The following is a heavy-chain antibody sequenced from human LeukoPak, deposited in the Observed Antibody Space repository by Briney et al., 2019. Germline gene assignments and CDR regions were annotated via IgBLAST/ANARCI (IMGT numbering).Heavy chain of an antibody. CDR1: GGSISGYY. CDR3: ARVAYGSGWSDNWFDP. J-gene: IGHJ5*02. D-gene: IGHD6-19*01. V-gene: IGHV4-34*01. Sequence: SETLSLTCTVSGGSISGYYWSWIRQPPGKGLEWIGEINHSGSTNYNPSLKSRVTISVDTSKNQFSLKLSSVTAADTAVYYCARVAYGSGWSDNWFDPWGQGTLVTVSS. CDR2: INHSGST.